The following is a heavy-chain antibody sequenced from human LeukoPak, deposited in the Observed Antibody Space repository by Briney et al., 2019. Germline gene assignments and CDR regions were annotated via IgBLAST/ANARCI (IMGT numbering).Heavy chain of an antibody. D-gene: IGHD6-13*01. CDR3: AGDPIGDGWVIAAFDY. CDR1: GFTFSSYA. Sequence: GGSLRLSCAASGFTFSSYAMHWVRQAPGKGLEWVAVISYDGSNKYYADSVKGRFTISRDNSKNTLYLQMNSLRAEDTAVYYCAGDPIGDGWVIAAFDYWGQGTLVTVSS. CDR2: ISYDGSNK. V-gene: IGHV3-30-3*01. J-gene: IGHJ4*02.